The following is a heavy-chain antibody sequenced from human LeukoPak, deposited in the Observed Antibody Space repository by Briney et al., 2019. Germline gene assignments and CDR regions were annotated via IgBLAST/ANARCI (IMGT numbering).Heavy chain of an antibody. V-gene: IGHV3-23*01. CDR1: GFTFNNYA. Sequence: PGGSLGLSCAAPGFTFNNYAMSWVRQAPGKGLEWVSAISGSGGNTYYADSVKGRFTISRDSSKNTLYLQMNSLRAEDTAVYYCAKAQKRRYCSSTSCSDAFDIWGQGTMVTVSS. CDR2: ISGSGGNT. D-gene: IGHD2-2*01. J-gene: IGHJ3*02. CDR3: AKAQKRRYCSSTSCSDAFDI.